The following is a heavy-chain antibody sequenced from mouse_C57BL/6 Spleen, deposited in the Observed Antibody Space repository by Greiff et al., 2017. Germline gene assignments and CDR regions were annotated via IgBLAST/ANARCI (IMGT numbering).Heavy chain of an antibody. Sequence: VQLQQSGPELVKPGASVKISCKASGYSFTGYYMNWVKQSPEKSLEWIGEINPSTGGTTYNQKFKAKATLTVDKSSSTAYMQLKSLTSEDSAVYYWAGWSYFDYWGQGTTLTVSS. J-gene: IGHJ2*01. CDR1: GYSFTGYY. V-gene: IGHV1-42*01. D-gene: IGHD2-3*01. CDR2: INPSTGGT. CDR3: AGWSYFDY.